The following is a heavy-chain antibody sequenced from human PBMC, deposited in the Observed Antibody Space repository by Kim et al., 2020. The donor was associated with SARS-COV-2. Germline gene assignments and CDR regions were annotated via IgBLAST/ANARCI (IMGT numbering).Heavy chain of an antibody. CDR2: INAGNGNT. J-gene: IGHJ6*02. Sequence: ASVKVSCKASGYTFTSYAMHWVRQAPGQRLEWMGWINAGNGNTKYSQKFQGRVTITRDTSASTAYMELSSLRSEDTAVYYCARDAWAVAGPPPNYYYGMDVWGQGNTVTVSS. CDR3: ARDAWAVAGPPPNYYYGMDV. CDR1: GYTFTSYA. D-gene: IGHD6-19*01. V-gene: IGHV1-3*01.